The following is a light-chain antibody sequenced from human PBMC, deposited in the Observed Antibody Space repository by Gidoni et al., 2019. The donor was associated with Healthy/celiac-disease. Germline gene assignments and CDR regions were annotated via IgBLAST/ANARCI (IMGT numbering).Light chain of an antibody. Sequence: DIQMTQSPSSLSASVGDRVTITCQASQDISNYLNWYQQKPGKAPKLLIYDASNLETGVPSRFSGSGSGTDFTFTISSLQPEDIATYYCQQYDNLPLTFGRXTRLEIK. CDR3: QQYDNLPLT. J-gene: IGKJ5*01. CDR2: DAS. CDR1: QDISNY. V-gene: IGKV1-33*01.